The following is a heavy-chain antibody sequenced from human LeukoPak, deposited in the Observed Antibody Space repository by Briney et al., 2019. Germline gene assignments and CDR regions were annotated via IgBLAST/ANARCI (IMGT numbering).Heavy chain of an antibody. CDR3: ARVPGRPAAVFDY. J-gene: IGHJ4*02. CDR1: GGSLSGYS. V-gene: IGHV4-34*01. D-gene: IGHD2-2*01. Sequence: SETLSLTCAVYGGSLSGYSWSWIRQPPGKGLEWIGELNHSGSTNYNPSLKSRVTISVDTSKNQFSLKLSSVTAADSAFYYCARVPGRPAAVFDYWGQGTLVTVSS. CDR2: LNHSGST.